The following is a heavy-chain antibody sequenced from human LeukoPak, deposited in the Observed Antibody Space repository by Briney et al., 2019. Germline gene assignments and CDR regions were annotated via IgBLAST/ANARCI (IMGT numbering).Heavy chain of an antibody. CDR2: ISSSRSNI. Sequence: GGSLRLSCAASGFTFSSYSMNWVRQAPGKGLEWVSSISSSRSNIYYADSVKGRFTISGDNAKNSLYLQMNSLRAEDTAVYYCASRVEMATIDYWGQGTLVTVSS. J-gene: IGHJ4*02. V-gene: IGHV3-21*01. D-gene: IGHD5-24*01. CDR3: ASRVEMATIDY. CDR1: GFTFSSYS.